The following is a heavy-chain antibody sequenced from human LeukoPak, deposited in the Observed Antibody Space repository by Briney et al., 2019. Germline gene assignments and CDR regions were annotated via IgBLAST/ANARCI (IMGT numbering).Heavy chain of an antibody. CDR3: ARDYYGSGIWGY. Sequence: ASVKVSCKASGYTFTGYYMHWVRQAPGQGLEWMGWINPNSGGTNYAQKFQGRVTMTRDTSISTAYMELRSLRSDDTAVYYCARDYYGSGIWGYWGQGTLVTVSS. CDR2: INPNSGGT. V-gene: IGHV1-2*02. CDR1: GYTFTGYY. D-gene: IGHD3-10*01. J-gene: IGHJ4*02.